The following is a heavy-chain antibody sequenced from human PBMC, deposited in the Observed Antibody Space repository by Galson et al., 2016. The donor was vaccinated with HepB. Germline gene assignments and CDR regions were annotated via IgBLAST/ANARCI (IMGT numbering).Heavy chain of an antibody. CDR1: GFTFSSYS. Sequence: SLRLSCAASGFTFSSYSMNWVRQAPGKGLEWVSSISSSSSYIYYADSVKGRFTISRDNAKNSLYLQLNSLRAEDTAVYYCASGYSYGYFYYWGQGTLVTVSS. CDR3: ASGYSYGYFYY. J-gene: IGHJ4*02. D-gene: IGHD5-18*01. CDR2: ISSSSSYI. V-gene: IGHV3-21*01.